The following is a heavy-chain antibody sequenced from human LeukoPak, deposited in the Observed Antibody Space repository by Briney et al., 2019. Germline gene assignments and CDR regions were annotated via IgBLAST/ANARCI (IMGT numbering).Heavy chain of an antibody. CDR2: ISGSGDRT. Sequence: GGSLRLSCVASGFTFSSYAMTWVRQAPGKGLDWVSAISGSGDRTYFADSVKGRFTISRDNSKDTLYLQMNSLSAEDTAVYYCAKGPAPYCSGGSCYSPHWYFDLWGRGTLATVSS. V-gene: IGHV3-23*01. CDR3: AKGPAPYCSGGSCYSPHWYFDL. J-gene: IGHJ2*01. CDR1: GFTFSSYA. D-gene: IGHD2-15*01.